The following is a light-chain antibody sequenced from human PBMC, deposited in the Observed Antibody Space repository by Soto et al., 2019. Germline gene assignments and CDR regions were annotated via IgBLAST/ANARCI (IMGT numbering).Light chain of an antibody. CDR3: QQYASSPYT. J-gene: IGKJ2*01. V-gene: IGKV3-20*01. CDR1: RSFSGNH. Sequence: EIVLTQSPGTLYLSPGERATLSCRPSRSFSGNHLAWYKHKRGQPPRLLIYAISARPGGIPDRFSGSGSGTEFTLTISRLEPEDFEFYYCQQYASSPYTFGQGTKVDIK. CDR2: AIS.